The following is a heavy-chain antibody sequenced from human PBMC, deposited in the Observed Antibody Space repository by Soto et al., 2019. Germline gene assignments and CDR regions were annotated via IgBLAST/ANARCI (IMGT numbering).Heavy chain of an antibody. CDR2: ISGYNDNT. CDR1: GSTFTSDG. CDR3: ASARYGSGSYYNNY. D-gene: IGHD3-10*01. J-gene: IGHJ4*02. V-gene: IGHV1-18*01. Sequence: QDQLVQSGAEVKKPGASVKVSCKASGSTFTSDGFTWVRQAPGQGLEWMGWISGYNDNTNYAQKFQGRVSMTTDSSTSTADMELRSLRSDDTAVYYCASARYGSGSYYNNYWGQGTLVTVSS.